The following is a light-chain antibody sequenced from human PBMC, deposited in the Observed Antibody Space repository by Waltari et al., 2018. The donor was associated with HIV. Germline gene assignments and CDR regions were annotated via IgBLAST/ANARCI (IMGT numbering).Light chain of an antibody. CDR3: QSYDSSLSGSRV. CDR2: NN. CDR1: SSNIGADYA. Sequence: QSVLTQPPSVSGAPGQRVTISCTGTSSNIGADYAVHWYQQLPGTAPKLLIYNNNRPSGVPDRFSGSKSGTSASLAITGLRAEDEAYYFCQSYDSSLSGSRVFGGGTKLTVL. V-gene: IGLV1-40*01. J-gene: IGLJ3*02.